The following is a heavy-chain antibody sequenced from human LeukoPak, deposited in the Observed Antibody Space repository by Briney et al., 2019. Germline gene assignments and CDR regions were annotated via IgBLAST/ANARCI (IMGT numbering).Heavy chain of an antibody. D-gene: IGHD3-3*01. CDR2: ISYDANIGSNK. V-gene: IGHV3-30*09. CDR3: ARDGGYDFWSGYYQDY. CDR1: GFTFSRYA. Sequence: GGSLRLSCATSGFTFSRYAMHWIRQAPGKGLEWVALISYDANIGSNKYYADSVKGRFAISRDNSKNTLYLQMNSLRAEDTAVYYCARDGGYDFWSGYYQDYWGQGTLVTVSS. J-gene: IGHJ4*02.